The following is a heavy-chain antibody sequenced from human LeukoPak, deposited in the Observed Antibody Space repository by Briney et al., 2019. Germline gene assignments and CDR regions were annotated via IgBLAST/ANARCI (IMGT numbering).Heavy chain of an antibody. CDR3: ARRGSGWTIDY. J-gene: IGHJ4*02. Sequence: GESLKISCKGSGYSFSTYWIGRVRRMPGKGLEWMGIIYPGDSDTRYSPSFQGQVTISADKSINTAYLQWNSLKASDTAMYYCARRGSGWTIDYWGQGTLVTVSS. CDR2: IYPGDSDT. D-gene: IGHD6-19*01. CDR1: GYSFSTYW. V-gene: IGHV5-51*01.